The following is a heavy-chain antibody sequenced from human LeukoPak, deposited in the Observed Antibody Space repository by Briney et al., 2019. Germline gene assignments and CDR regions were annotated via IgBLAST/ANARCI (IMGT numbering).Heavy chain of an antibody. CDR3: TTWSTQFDY. D-gene: IGHD2-15*01. CDR1: GFTFSDTW. CDR2: IQSKTDGGTT. J-gene: IGHJ4*02. V-gene: IGHV3-15*01. Sequence: GDSLRLSCAGSGFTFSDTWMTWVRQAPGKGLECVGFIQSKTDGGTTDSATPVKGRFTVSRNDAKNTLYLQMNSLKTEDTAVYYCTTWSTQFDYWGQGTLVTVPS.